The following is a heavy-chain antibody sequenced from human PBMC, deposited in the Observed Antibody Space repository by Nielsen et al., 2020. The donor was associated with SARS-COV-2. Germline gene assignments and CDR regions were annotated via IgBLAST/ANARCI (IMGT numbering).Heavy chain of an antibody. CDR2: FDPEDGET. D-gene: IGHD6-13*01. CDR3: ARDRGSSSWLGGYYYYYMDV. Sequence: ASVKVSCKVSGYTLTELSMHWVRQAPGKGLEWMGGFDPEDGETIYAQKFQGRVTMTEDTSTDTAYMELSSLRSEDTAVYYCARDRGSSSWLGGYYYYYMDVWGKGTTVTVSS. J-gene: IGHJ6*03. V-gene: IGHV1-24*01. CDR1: GYTLTELS.